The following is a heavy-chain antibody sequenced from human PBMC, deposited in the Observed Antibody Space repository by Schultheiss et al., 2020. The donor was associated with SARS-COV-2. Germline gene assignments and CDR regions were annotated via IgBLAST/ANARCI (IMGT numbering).Heavy chain of an antibody. Sequence: GSQKISCAASGFTFSSYGMHWVRQAPGKGLEWVAVISYDGSNKYYADSVKGRFTISRDNSKNTLYLQMNSLRAEDTAVYYCAKDWIDDFWSGYYVWNYGMDVWGQGTTVTVSS. CDR3: AKDWIDDFWSGYYVWNYGMDV. CDR1: GFTFSSYG. V-gene: IGHV3-30*18. D-gene: IGHD3-3*01. CDR2: ISYDGSNK. J-gene: IGHJ6*02.